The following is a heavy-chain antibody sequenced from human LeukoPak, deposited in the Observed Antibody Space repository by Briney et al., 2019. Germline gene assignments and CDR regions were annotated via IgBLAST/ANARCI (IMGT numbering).Heavy chain of an antibody. J-gene: IGHJ4*02. CDR3: ARGAAPDY. Sequence: SETLSLTCTVSGGSISNYYWNWIRQPPGKGLEWIGYIYYSGSTTYNPSLKSRVTISVDTSKNQFSLKLSSVTAADTAVYYCARGAAPDYWGQGTLVTVSS. CDR1: GGSISNYY. CDR2: IYYSGST. V-gene: IGHV4-59*01. D-gene: IGHD3-16*01.